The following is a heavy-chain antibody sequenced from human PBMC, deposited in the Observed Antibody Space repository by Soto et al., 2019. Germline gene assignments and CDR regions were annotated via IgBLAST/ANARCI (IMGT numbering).Heavy chain of an antibody. Sequence: EVQLVESGGGLVQPGGSLRLPCAASGFTFSNAWMTWVRQAPGKGLEWVGRVKSKTDGGTIDYAAPVKDRFTISRDDSKNTLYLQMNSLKTEDTAVYYCIGTYSGSSMRFDYWGQGTLVTVSS. J-gene: IGHJ4*02. CDR3: IGTYSGSSMRFDY. CDR1: GFTFSNAW. V-gene: IGHV3-15*01. CDR2: VKSKTDGGTI. D-gene: IGHD5-12*01.